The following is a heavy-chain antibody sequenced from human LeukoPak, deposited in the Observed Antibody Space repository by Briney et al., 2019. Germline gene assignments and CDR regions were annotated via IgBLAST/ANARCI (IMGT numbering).Heavy chain of an antibody. J-gene: IGHJ4*02. CDR3: ARDGYSYGFSLDC. CDR2: IYHSGST. D-gene: IGHD5-18*01. V-gene: IGHV4-38-2*02. CDR1: GYSISSGYY. Sequence: SETLFLTCAVSGYSISSGYYWSWIRQPPGKGLEWTGSIYHSGSTYYNPSLKSRVTISVDTSKNQFSLKLSSVTAADTAVYYCARDGYSYGFSLDCWGQGTLVTVSS.